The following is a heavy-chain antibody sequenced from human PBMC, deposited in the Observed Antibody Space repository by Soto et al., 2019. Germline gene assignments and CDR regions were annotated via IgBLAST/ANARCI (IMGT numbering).Heavy chain of an antibody. J-gene: IGHJ4*02. V-gene: IGHV3-30*18. CDR2: ISYDGSNK. CDR3: AKEERDYLIGYFDY. CDR1: GFTFSSYG. Sequence: QVQLVESGGGVVQPGRSLRLSCAASGFTFSSYGMHWVRQAPGKGLEWVAVISYDGSNKYYADSVKGRFTISRDNSKNTLYLQMNSLRAEDTAVYYCAKEERDYLIGYFDYWGQGTLVTVSS. D-gene: IGHD4-17*01.